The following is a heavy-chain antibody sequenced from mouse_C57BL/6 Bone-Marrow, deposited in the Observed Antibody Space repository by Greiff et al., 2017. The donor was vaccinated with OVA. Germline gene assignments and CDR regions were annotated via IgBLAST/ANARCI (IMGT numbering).Heavy chain of an antibody. V-gene: IGHV1-81*01. J-gene: IGHJ3*01. CDR2: IYPRSGNT. CDR3: ARGSDYPWFAY. D-gene: IGHD2-4*01. Sequence: QVQLQQSGAELARPGASVKLSCKASGYTFTSYGISWVKQRTGQGLEWIGEIYPRSGNTYYNEKFKGKATLTADKSSSTAYMELRSLTSEDSAVYFCARGSDYPWFAYWGQGTLVTVSA. CDR1: GYTFTSYG.